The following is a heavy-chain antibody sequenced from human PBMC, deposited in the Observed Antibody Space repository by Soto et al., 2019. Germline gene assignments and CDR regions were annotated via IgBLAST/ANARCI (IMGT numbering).Heavy chain of an antibody. CDR2: INPNSGGT. CDR1: GYTFTGYY. D-gene: IGHD1-26*01. Sequence: QVQLVQSGAEVKKPGASVKVSCKASGYTFTGYYMHWVRQAPGQGLEWMGWINPNSGGTNYAQKFQGKVTMTRDTSISTAYMELSRLRSDDTAVYYCARGSVVAWELPLDAFDIWGQGTMVTVSS. CDR3: ARGSVVAWELPLDAFDI. J-gene: IGHJ3*02. V-gene: IGHV1-2*02.